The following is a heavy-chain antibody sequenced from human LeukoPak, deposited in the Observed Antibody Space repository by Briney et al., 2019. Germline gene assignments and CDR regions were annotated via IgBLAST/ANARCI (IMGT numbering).Heavy chain of an antibody. CDR1: GYTFTIYY. Sequence: ASVKVSCKASGYTFTIYYMHWVRQAPGQGIEWMGIINPSGGTTTYAQKFQGRVTMARDTSTTTVYMELSSLRSEDTAVYYCAREVTPEGTTVTNAAWYFDLWGRGTLVTVSS. D-gene: IGHD4-17*01. V-gene: IGHV1-46*01. J-gene: IGHJ2*01. CDR2: INPSGGTT. CDR3: AREVTPEGTTVTNAAWYFDL.